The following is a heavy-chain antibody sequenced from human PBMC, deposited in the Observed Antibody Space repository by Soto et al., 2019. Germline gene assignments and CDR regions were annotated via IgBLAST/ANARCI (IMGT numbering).Heavy chain of an antibody. CDR2: IRSQSDGGTR. CDR1: GLTFSDAW. V-gene: IGHV3-15*07. Sequence: DVQLVESGGGLVKPGGSLRLSCVASGLTFSDAWMNWLRQVPGKGPEWVARIRSQSDGGTRDYTAPVNGRFTISRDDSKSTLYLRMNSLKTDDTAIYYCATAPGYRGSAPLDFWGQGTLVTVSS. D-gene: IGHD6-25*01. CDR3: ATAPGYRGSAPLDF. J-gene: IGHJ4*02.